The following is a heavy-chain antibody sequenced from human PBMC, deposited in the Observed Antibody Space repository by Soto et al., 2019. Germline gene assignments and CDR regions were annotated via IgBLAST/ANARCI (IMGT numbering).Heavy chain of an antibody. V-gene: IGHV1-3*01. J-gene: IGHJ6*03. Sequence: ASVKVSYKNSGCSFRTLTYYWLRQVPGQRFEWVGWIDCGNGDTQYSEKFEDRVTFTMDVSASTGYLEARSRGSEDAATYYCAGGSQVTGFHFNGMDIRGIETMSPVS. CDR3: AGGSQVTGFHFNGMDI. CDR2: IDCGNGDT. CDR1: GCSFRTLT. D-gene: IGHD2-8*01.